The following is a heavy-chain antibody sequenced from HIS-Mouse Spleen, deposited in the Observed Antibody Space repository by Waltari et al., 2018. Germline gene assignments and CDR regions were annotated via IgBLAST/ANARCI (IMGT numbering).Heavy chain of an antibody. Sequence: QVQLQESGPGLVKPSETLSITCTVPGYSISSGYYWGWIRQPPGKGLEWIGSIYHSGSTYYNPSLKNRVTISVDTSKNQFSLKLSSVTAADTAVYYCARDPYVAAAYNWFDPWGQGTLVTVSS. J-gene: IGHJ5*02. CDR1: GYSISSGYY. CDR2: IYHSGST. CDR3: ARDPYVAAAYNWFDP. D-gene: IGHD6-13*01. V-gene: IGHV4-38-2*02.